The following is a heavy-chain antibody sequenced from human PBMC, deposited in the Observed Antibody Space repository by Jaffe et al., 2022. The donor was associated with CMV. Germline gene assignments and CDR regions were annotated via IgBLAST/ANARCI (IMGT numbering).Heavy chain of an antibody. CDR1: GFTFDDYA. Sequence: EVQLVESGGGLVQPGRSLRLSCAASGFTFDDYAMHWVRQAPGKGLEWVSGISWNSGSIGYADSVKGRFTISRDNAKNSLYLQMNSLRAEDTALYYCAKDSGYDYRAFDIWGQGTMVTVSS. D-gene: IGHD5-12*01. CDR3: AKDSGYDYRAFDI. J-gene: IGHJ3*02. V-gene: IGHV3-9*01. CDR2: ISWNSGSI.